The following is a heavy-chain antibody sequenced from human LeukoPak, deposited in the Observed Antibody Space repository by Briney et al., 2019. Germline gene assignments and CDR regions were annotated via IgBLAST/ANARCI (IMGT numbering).Heavy chain of an antibody. CDR1: GFTFNSYE. Sequence: GGSLRVSCAASGFTFNSYEMNWVRQARGKGLEWVSYISSSGSTIYYADSVKGRFTISRDNAKNSLYLQMNSLRAEDTAVYYCARVVGLRYDYWGQGTLVTVSS. V-gene: IGHV3-48*03. CDR3: ARVVGLRYDY. CDR2: ISSSGSTI. J-gene: IGHJ4*02. D-gene: IGHD3-9*01.